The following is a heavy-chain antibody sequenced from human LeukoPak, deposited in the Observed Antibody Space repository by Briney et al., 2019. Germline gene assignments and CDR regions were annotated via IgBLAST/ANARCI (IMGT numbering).Heavy chain of an antibody. CDR3: ARVDTGRGGGWVPFDY. CDR1: ALTVSINY. D-gene: IGHD3-10*01. J-gene: IGHJ4*02. CDR2: IYTVGRT. Sequence: TGRSLRLSCAASALTVSINYMTWLRQAEEKGRKWDSAIYTVGRTNFSDSVRGRFTISRDNSKNTVYLQMNTLTTEDTAVYYCARVDTGRGGGWVPFDYWGQGTPVTVSS. V-gene: IGHV3-66*02.